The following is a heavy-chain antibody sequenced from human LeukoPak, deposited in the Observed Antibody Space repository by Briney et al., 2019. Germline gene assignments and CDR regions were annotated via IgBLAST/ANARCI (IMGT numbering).Heavy chain of an antibody. J-gene: IGHJ4*02. CDR1: GFTFSHFW. CDR3: ARDLASWFFDY. D-gene: IGHD3-22*01. CDR2: MKKTGSET. Sequence: GGSLRLSCAASGFTFSHFWMSWVRQAPGKGLEWVAYMKKTGSETYYVDSVKGRFTITRDNTRNSLFLQMYSLRAEDTAVYFCARDLASWFFDYWGQGTLVTVSS. V-gene: IGHV3-7*01.